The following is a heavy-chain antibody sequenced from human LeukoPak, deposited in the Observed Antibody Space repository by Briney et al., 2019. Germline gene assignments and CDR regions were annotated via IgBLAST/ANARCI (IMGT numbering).Heavy chain of an antibody. CDR2: ISYDGSNK. CDR3: AREHYDFWSGYYSIREIFDY. Sequence: PGGSLRLSCAASGFTFSSYAMHWVRQAPGKGLEWVAVISYDGSNKYYADSVKGRFTISRDNSKSTLYLQMNSLRAEDTAVYYCAREHYDFWSGYYSIREIFDYWGQGTLVTVSS. J-gene: IGHJ4*02. V-gene: IGHV3-30-3*01. CDR1: GFTFSSYA. D-gene: IGHD3-3*01.